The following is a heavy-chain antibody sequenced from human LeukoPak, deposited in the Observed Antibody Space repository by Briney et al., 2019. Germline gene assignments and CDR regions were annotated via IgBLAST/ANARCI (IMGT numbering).Heavy chain of an antibody. CDR3: AQVGIPPIRYFDH. Sequence: SETLSLTCTVSGGSISSYSWSWIWQPPGKGLEWIGDIYYSGSTNYTPSLQSRVTLSVDTCKNQFSPKLSSVTAPDTAVYFCAQVGIPPIRYFDHWGQGTLVTVSS. J-gene: IGHJ4*02. D-gene: IGHD1-14*01. CDR1: GGSISSYS. CDR2: IYYSGST. V-gene: IGHV4-59*01.